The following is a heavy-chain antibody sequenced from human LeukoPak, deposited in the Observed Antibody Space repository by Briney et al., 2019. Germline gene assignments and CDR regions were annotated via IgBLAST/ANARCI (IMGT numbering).Heavy chain of an antibody. D-gene: IGHD3-10*01. J-gene: IGHJ4*02. CDR3: GRAESGHYGMFDF. CDR2: INPGGSST. CDR1: GFTVSSYW. Sequence: PGGSLRLSCVASGFTVSSYWMHWVRQVPGKGLVWVSRINPGGSSTSYADSVRGRFTISRYNAKNTVYLQMNSLRVDDTAVYYCGRAESGHYGMFDFWGQGTLVTVSS. V-gene: IGHV3-74*01.